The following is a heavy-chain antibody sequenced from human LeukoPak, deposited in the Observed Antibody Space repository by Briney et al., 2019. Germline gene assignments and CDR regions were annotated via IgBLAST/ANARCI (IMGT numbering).Heavy chain of an antibody. J-gene: IGHJ4*02. CDR1: GFTFSSYA. CDR2: ISGGGGAT. D-gene: IGHD6-6*01. CDR3: AKDSSSSPYYFDY. Sequence: GGSLRLSCAASGFTFSSYAMTWVRQAPGKGLEWVSAISGGGGATCYALSVRGRITISRDNSKNTLYLQMSSLRAEDTAVYYCAKDSSSSPYYFDYWGQGTLVTVSS. V-gene: IGHV3-23*01.